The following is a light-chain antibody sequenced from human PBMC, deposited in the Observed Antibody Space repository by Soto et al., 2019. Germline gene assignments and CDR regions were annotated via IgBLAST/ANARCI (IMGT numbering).Light chain of an antibody. J-gene: IGKJ4*01. V-gene: IGKV1-39*01. CDR1: QSISPY. CDR3: QQSYSSPPT. CDR2: TAS. Sequence: DIQLTQSPLSLSASVGDRINITCRASQSISPYLNWYQQKPGEATQLLMYTASTLQSGVPPRFSGSGSGTDFTLTITSLQPEDLATYYCQQSYSSPPTFGGGTKVEI.